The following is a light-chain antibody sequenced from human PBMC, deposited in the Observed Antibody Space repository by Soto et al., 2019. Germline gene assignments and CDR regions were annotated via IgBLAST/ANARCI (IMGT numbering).Light chain of an antibody. CDR2: AAS. CDR1: QSISSY. Sequence: DIKMTQSPSSLSASVGDRVTITCWASQSISSYLNWYQQKPGKAPKLLIYAASSLQSGVPSRFSGSGSGADFTLTISSRQPEDVATYYGQQSYSTPYTFGQGTKLEIK. CDR3: QQSYSTPYT. J-gene: IGKJ2*01. V-gene: IGKV1-39*01.